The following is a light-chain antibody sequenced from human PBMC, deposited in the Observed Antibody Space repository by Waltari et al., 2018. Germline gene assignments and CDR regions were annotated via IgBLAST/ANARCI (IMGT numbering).Light chain of an antibody. CDR3: QVWDGSTDVV. J-gene: IGLJ2*01. V-gene: IGLV3-21*02. CDR2: DDS. CDR1: NIGSKS. Sequence: SYVLTQPPSVSVAPGQPARVTCGGKNIGSKSVHWYQQRPGQAPKLVLYDDSDRPSGIPDRFSGSNSGNTATLTISRVEAGDEADYYCQVWDGSTDVVFGGGTKLTVL.